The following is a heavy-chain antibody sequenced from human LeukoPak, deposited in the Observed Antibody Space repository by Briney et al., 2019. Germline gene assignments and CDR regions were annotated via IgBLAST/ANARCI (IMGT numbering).Heavy chain of an antibody. CDR1: GYPFTSYG. Sequence: ASVKVSCKASGYPFTSYGISWVRQAPGPGLEWMGWISAYNGNTNYAQKLQGRVTMTTDTSTSTAYMELRSLRSDDTAVYFFQGEDGIRYFDWLLPENENWFDPWGQGTLVTVSS. J-gene: IGHJ5*02. CDR2: ISAYNGNT. D-gene: IGHD3-9*01. V-gene: IGHV1-18*01. CDR3: QGEDGIRYFDWLLPENENWFDP.